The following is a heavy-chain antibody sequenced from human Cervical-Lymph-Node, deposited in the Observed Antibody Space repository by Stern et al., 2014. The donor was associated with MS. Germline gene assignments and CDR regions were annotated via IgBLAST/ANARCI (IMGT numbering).Heavy chain of an antibody. CDR3: ARDSSKGGSNY. CDR2: IWYDGSNK. D-gene: IGHD2-2*01. CDR1: GFTFSSYG. J-gene: IGHJ4*02. Sequence: VQLVESGGGVVQPGRSLRLACAASGFTFSSYGMHWVRQALDKGLEWVAVIWYDGSNKYYADPVKGRFTISRDNSKNTLYLQMNSLRAEDTAVYYCARDSSKGGSNYWGQGTLVTVSS. V-gene: IGHV3-33*01.